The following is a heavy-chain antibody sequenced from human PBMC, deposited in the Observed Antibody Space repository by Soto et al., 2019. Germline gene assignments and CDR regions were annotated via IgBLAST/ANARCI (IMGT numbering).Heavy chain of an antibody. CDR1: GGSISSGGYY. CDR2: IYYSGST. CDR3: ARDKDIWLRGGGFDP. V-gene: IGHV4-31*03. Sequence: SETLSLTCPVSGGSISSGGYYWSWIRQHPGKGLEWIGYIYYSGSTYYNPSLKSRVTISVDTSKNQISLKLKSVTAADTAVYYCARDKDIWLRGGGFDPWGQGVLVTVSS. D-gene: IGHD3-10*01. J-gene: IGHJ5*02.